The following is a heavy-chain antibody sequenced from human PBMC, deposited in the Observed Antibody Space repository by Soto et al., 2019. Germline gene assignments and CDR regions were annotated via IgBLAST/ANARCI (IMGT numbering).Heavy chain of an antibody. CDR3: ARYMGYSDSSGYYYVYYFDY. D-gene: IGHD3-22*01. J-gene: IGHJ4*02. CDR2: IIPIFGTA. V-gene: IGHV1-69*13. CDR1: GGTFSSYA. Sequence: SVKVSCKASGGTFSSYAISWVRQAPGQGLEWMGGIIPIFGTANYAQKFQGRVTITADESTSTAYMELSSLRSEDTAVYYCARYMGYSDSSGYYYVYYFDYWGQGTLVTVSS.